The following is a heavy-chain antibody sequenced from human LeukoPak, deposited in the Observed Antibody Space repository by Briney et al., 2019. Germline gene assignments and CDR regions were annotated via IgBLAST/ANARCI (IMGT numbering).Heavy chain of an antibody. V-gene: IGHV3-9*01. CDR1: GFTFDDYA. CDR2: ITWNSGCI. Sequence: GGSLSLSCAASGFTFDDYAMHWVRQGAGKGLEWVSGITWNSGCIGYADSVKDRFTSSRDNAKNTMHMQMNSLKAEDTALYYCAKNVTGTGAFDIWGQGTMVTVSS. CDR3: AKNVTGTGAFDI. D-gene: IGHD1-7*01. J-gene: IGHJ3*02.